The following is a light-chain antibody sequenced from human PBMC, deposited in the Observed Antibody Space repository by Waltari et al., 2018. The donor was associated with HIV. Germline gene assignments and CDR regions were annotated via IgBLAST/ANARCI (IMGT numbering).Light chain of an antibody. CDR3: CSYAGSYTLV. Sequence: QTALTQPASVSGSPGQSITISCTGSSSEVGGYDYVSWYQQHPGKSPKFLIYEVSNRPSGVSKRFSGSKSGNTASLTISGLQAEDEADYYCCSYAGSYTLVFGGGTKVTVL. V-gene: IGLV2-14*01. CDR1: SSEVGGYDY. CDR2: EVS. J-gene: IGLJ2*01.